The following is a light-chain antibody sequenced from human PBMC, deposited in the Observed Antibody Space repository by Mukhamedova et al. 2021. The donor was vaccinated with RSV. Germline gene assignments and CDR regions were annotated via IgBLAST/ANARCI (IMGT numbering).Light chain of an antibody. Sequence: WYQRRVHGKVPNLLIYAASTLQSGVPSRFSGSGSGTDFTLTISSLQPEDVATYYCQKYNSAPPWPFGQGPKVEIK. V-gene: IGKV1-27*01. CDR2: AAS. J-gene: IGKJ1*01. CDR3: QKYNSAPPWP.